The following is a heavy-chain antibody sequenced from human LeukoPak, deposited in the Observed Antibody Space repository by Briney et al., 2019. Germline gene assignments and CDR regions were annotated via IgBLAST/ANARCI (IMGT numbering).Heavy chain of an antibody. CDR2: IYYSGST. CDR3: ATNRAGTYDRPFDI. V-gene: IGHV4-59*08. J-gene: IGHJ3*02. CDR1: GGSISSYY. Sequence: SETLSLTCTVSGGSISSYYWSWIRQPPGEGLEWIGYIYYSGSTNYNPSLKSRVTISVDTPKNQFSLELSSVTATDTAVYFCATNRAGTYDRPFDIWGQGTMVTVSS. D-gene: IGHD1-26*01.